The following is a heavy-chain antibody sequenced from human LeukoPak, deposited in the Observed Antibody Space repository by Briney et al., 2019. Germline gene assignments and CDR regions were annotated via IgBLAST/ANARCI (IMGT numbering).Heavy chain of an antibody. CDR2: ISHDGNGK. CDR1: GFTFSTFG. J-gene: IGHJ1*01. Sequence: GGSVRLSGAASGFTFSTFGMHWIRQAPGKGLEWVAFISHDGNGKHYADSVKGRFTISRDNPDNRLYLHMSSLGPADTAMYYCAKIPDTNYIMQHWGQGTLVTVSS. V-gene: IGHV3-30*02. CDR3: AKIPDTNYIMQH. D-gene: IGHD2-8*01.